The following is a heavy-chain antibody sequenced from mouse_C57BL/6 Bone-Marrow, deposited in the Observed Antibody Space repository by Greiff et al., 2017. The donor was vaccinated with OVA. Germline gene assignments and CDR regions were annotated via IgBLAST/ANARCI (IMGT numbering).Heavy chain of an antibody. V-gene: IGHV1-82*01. CDR1: GYAFSSSW. CDR3: ARRDYYGRGYFDV. Sequence: VQLQQSGPELVKPGASVKISCKASGYAFSSSWMNWVKQRPGKGLEWIGRIYPGDGDTNYNGKFTGKATLTADKSSSTAYMQLSSLTSEDSAVYFCARRDYYGRGYFDVWGTGTTVTVSS. J-gene: IGHJ1*03. D-gene: IGHD1-1*01. CDR2: IYPGDGDT.